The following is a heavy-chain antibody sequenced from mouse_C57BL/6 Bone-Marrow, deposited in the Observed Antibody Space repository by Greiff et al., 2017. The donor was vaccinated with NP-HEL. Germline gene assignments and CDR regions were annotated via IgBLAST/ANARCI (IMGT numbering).Heavy chain of an antibody. CDR1: GYTFTSYW. CDR3: ASQTVVAPYGF. J-gene: IGHJ1*03. V-gene: IGHV1-7*01. CDR2: INPSSGYT. D-gene: IGHD1-1*01. Sequence: QVQLQQSGAELAKPGASVKLSCKASGYTFTSYWMHWVKQRPGQGLEWIGYINPSSGYTKYNQKFKDKATLTADKSSSTAYMQLSSLTYADSAVYYCASQTVVAPYGFWGTGTTVTVSA.